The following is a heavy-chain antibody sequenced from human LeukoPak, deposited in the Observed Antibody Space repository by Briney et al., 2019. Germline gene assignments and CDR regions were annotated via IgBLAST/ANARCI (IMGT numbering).Heavy chain of an antibody. D-gene: IGHD2-2*02. V-gene: IGHV4-61*08. Sequence: PSETLSLTCTVSGGSISSGGYYWSWIRQPPGKGLEWIGYIYYSGSTNYNPSLKSRVTISVDTSKNQFSLKLSSVTAADTAVYYCARHSGPHCSSTSCYNFYYYYGMDVWGQGTTVTVSS. CDR2: IYYSGST. CDR1: GGSISSGGYY. J-gene: IGHJ6*02. CDR3: ARHSGPHCSSTSCYNFYYYYGMDV.